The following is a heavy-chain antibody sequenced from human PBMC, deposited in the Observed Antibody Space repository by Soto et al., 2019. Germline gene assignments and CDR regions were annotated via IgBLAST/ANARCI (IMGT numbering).Heavy chain of an antibody. J-gene: IGHJ4*02. CDR1: GFTFSSYA. CDR2: ISGSGGST. CDR3: AKDPRIVVVTAPYDY. Sequence: PGGSLRLSCAASGFTFSSYAMSWVRQAPGKGLEWVSAISGSGGSTYYADSVKGRFTISRDNSKNTLYLQMNSLRAEDTAVYYCAKDPRIVVVTAPYDYWGQGTLVTVSS. V-gene: IGHV3-23*01. D-gene: IGHD2-21*02.